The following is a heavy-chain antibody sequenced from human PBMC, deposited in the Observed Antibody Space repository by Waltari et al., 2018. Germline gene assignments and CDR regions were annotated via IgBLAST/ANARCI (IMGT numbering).Heavy chain of an antibody. D-gene: IGHD2-2*01. J-gene: IGHJ6*03. CDR3: AVGDVVVPAANYYYYMDV. Sequence: QVQLVQSGAEVKKPGSSVKVSCKASGGTFSSYAISWVRQAPGQGLEWMGGIIPILGIANDAQKFQGRVTITADKSTSTAYMELSSLRSEDTAVYYCAVGDVVVPAANYYYYMDVWGKGTTVTVSS. V-gene: IGHV1-69*10. CDR1: GGTFSSYA. CDR2: IIPILGIA.